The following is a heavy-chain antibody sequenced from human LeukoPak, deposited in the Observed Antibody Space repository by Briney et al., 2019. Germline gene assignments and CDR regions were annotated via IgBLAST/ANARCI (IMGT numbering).Heavy chain of an antibody. D-gene: IGHD2-15*01. Sequence: SETLSLTCTVSGGSISTYVWSWIRQTAGKGLEWIGRISDSGSTRYNPSLKSRVTMSVDTSKNQFSLKLDSVTAADTAVYYCASDRIEVDAFDIWGQGTMVTVSS. CDR1: GGSISTYV. V-gene: IGHV4-4*07. J-gene: IGHJ3*02. CDR2: ISDSGST. CDR3: ASDRIEVDAFDI.